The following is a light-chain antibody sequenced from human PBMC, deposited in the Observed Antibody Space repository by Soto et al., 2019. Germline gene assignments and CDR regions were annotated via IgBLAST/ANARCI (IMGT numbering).Light chain of an antibody. CDR2: GAS. V-gene: IGKV3-15*01. Sequence: EIGVTPSPATLSVSPRQRASLSCRASQSVSSNLASYQQKPGQAPRLLIYGASTRATGIPASFSGSGSGTEFTLTISSLQSEDFAVYYCQQRSNCPRTFGQGTKVDI. CDR1: QSVSSN. CDR3: QQRSNCPRT. J-gene: IGKJ1*01.